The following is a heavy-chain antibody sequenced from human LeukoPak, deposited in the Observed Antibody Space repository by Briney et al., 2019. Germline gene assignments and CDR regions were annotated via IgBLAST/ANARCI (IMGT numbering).Heavy chain of an antibody. V-gene: IGHV3-30*02. J-gene: IGHJ4*02. CDR1: GFTFNTYG. D-gene: IGHD3-16*01. CDR2: VRYDGGNK. CDR3: AKDESPDLIARYYFDY. Sequence: SGGSLRLSCAASGFTFNTYGMHWVRQAPGKGLEWVAFVRYDGGNKYYSDSVKGRFIIARDNSKNTLYLQMNSLRAEDTAVYYCAKDESPDLIARYYFDYWGQGTLVTVSS.